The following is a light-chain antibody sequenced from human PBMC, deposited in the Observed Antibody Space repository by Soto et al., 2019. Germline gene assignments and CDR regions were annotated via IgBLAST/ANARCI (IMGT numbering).Light chain of an antibody. J-gene: IGKJ4*01. CDR1: QTVSSS. Sequence: EIVSQQSPATLSLSPGESASLSCRASQTVSSSLAWYQQKPGQAHRLLIYEASNRATGIPARFSGSGSGADFTLTISSLEPEDFALYYCKQHINWPLTVGRGTKV. V-gene: IGKV3-11*01. CDR3: KQHINWPLT. CDR2: EAS.